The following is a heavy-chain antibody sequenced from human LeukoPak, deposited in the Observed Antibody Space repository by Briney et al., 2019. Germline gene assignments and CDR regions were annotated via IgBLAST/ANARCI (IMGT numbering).Heavy chain of an antibody. CDR1: GGTFSSYA. J-gene: IGHJ3*02. V-gene: IGHV1-69*05. CDR2: IIPMFGTA. Sequence: GAAVKASCKASGGTFSSYAIGWVPQAPGQGLEWMGRIIPMFGTANYARKFQGRVPLTTGKSSRPAYIELGSLRSRDPAGFFCASRGGPLYGFDIWGQGTMASDPS. CDR3: ASRGGPLYGFDI. D-gene: IGHD3-16*01.